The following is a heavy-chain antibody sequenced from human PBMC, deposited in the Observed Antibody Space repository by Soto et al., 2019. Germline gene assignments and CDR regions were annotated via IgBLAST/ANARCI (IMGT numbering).Heavy chain of an antibody. CDR3: AKIRAYGDYYFDY. CDR1: GFTFSIYA. D-gene: IGHD4-17*01. J-gene: IGHJ4*02. Sequence: GGSLRLSCAASGFTFSIYAMSWVRQAPGKGLEWVSAISGSGGSTYYADSVKGRFTISRDNSKNTLYLQMNSLRAEDTAVYYCAKIRAYGDYYFDYWGQGTLVTVSS. CDR2: ISGSGGST. V-gene: IGHV3-23*01.